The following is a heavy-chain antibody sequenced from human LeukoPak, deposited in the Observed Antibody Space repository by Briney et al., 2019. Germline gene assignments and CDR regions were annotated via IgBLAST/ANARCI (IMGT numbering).Heavy chain of an antibody. CDR1: GFTFSDYY. CDR2: ISSSGSTI. J-gene: IGHJ4*02. Sequence: GGSLRLSCAASGFTFSDYYMSWIRQAPGKGLEWVSYISSSGSTIYYADSVKGRFTISRDNSKNTLYLQMNSLRAEDTAVYYCARGDGSYSEPFDYWGQGTLVTVSS. CDR3: ARGDGSYSEPFDY. V-gene: IGHV3-11*04. D-gene: IGHD1-26*01.